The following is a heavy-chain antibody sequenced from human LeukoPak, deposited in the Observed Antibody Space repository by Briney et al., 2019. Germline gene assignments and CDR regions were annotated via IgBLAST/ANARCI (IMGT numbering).Heavy chain of an antibody. V-gene: IGHV3-15*01. CDR1: GFTFSNAW. Sequence: GGSLRLSCAASGFTFSNAWMSWVRQAPGKGLEWVGCIKSKTDGGTTDYAAPVKGRFTISRDDSKNTLYLQMNSLKTEDTAVYYCTTAEDIVVVPAAIIDDYWGQGTLVTVSS. J-gene: IGHJ4*02. CDR3: TTAEDIVVVPAAIIDDY. D-gene: IGHD2-2*01. CDR2: IKSKTDGGTT.